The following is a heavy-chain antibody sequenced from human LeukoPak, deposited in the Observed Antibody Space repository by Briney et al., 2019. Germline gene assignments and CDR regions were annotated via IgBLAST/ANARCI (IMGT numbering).Heavy chain of an antibody. CDR1: GYTFNNFD. CDR3: ARYYYDSSGYLGDI. CDR2: ICAYNGNT. Sequence: GASVKVSCKASGYTFNNFDINWVRQATGQGLEWMGWICAYNGNTNYAQKLQGRVTMTTDTSTSTAYMELRSLRSDDTAVYYCARYYYDSSGYLGDIWGQGTMVTVSS. D-gene: IGHD3-22*01. J-gene: IGHJ3*02. V-gene: IGHV1-18*01.